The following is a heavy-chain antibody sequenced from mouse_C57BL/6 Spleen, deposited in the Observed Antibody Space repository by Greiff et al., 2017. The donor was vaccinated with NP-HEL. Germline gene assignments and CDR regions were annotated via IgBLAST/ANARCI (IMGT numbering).Heavy chain of an antibody. Sequence: EVQRVESGGGLVKPGGSLKLSCAASGFTFSSYAMSWVRQTPEKRLEWVATISDGGSYTYYPDNVKGRFTISRDNAKNNLYLQMSHLKSEDTAMYYCARSYYGDWYFDVWGTGTTVTVSS. CDR2: ISDGGSYT. D-gene: IGHD1-1*01. J-gene: IGHJ1*03. CDR1: GFTFSSYA. V-gene: IGHV5-4*01. CDR3: ARSYYGDWYFDV.